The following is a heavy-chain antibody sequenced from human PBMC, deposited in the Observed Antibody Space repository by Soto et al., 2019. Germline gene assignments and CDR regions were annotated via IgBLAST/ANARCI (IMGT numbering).Heavy chain of an antibody. CDR2: ISSSGNSI. CDR1: GFTFSDHY. Sequence: PGGSLRLSCAASGFTFSDHYMSWIRQAPGKGLEWVSYISSSGNSIYYADSVKGRFTISRDNAKNSLYLQMNSLRAEDTAVYYCARSPWRSGYSLYFRYWGQGTLVTVSS. V-gene: IGHV3-11*01. CDR3: ARSPWRSGYSLYFRY. D-gene: IGHD3-3*01. J-gene: IGHJ4*02.